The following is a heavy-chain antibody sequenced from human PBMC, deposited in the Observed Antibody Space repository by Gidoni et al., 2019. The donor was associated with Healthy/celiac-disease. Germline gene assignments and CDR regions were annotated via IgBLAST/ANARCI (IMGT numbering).Heavy chain of an antibody. J-gene: IGHJ4*02. Sequence: EVQLLESGGGLVQPGGSLRLSCAASGFTFSSYAMSWVRQAPGKGLEWVSAISGSGGSTYYADSVKGRFTISRDNSKNTLYLQMNSLRAEDTAVYYCAKALSHERLRMSRLGFDYWGQGTLVTVSS. V-gene: IGHV3-23*01. CDR1: GFTFSSYA. CDR3: AKALSHERLRMSRLGFDY. D-gene: IGHD1-26*01. CDR2: ISGSGGST.